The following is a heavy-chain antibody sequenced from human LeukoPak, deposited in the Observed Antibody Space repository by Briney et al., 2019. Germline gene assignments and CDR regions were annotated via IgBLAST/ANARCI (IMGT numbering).Heavy chain of an antibody. J-gene: IGHJ4*02. D-gene: IGHD4-17*01. CDR2: IHYRGTT. Sequence: SETLSLTCSGSGASINSYYWNWIRQSPGKGLEWLWNIHYRGTTNYNPSLKSRVTLSLDSSKSQFALKVTSVTAADTAVYYCARDAFGDFQGFDYWRQGTRVTVSS. CDR1: GASINSYY. V-gene: IGHV4-59*13. CDR3: ARDAFGDFQGFDY.